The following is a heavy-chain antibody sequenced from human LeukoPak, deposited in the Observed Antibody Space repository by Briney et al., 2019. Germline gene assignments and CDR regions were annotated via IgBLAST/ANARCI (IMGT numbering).Heavy chain of an antibody. D-gene: IGHD3-22*01. CDR2: ISYDGSNK. V-gene: IGHV3-30*03. J-gene: IGHJ4*02. CDR1: GFTFGSYG. CDR3: AAYYYDSSGYYSPFDY. Sequence: GRSLRLSCAASGFTFGSYGMHWVRQAPGKGLEWVAVISYDGSNKYYADSVKGRFTISRDNSKNTLYLQVNSLRAEDTAVYYCAAYYYDSSGYYSPFDYWGQGTLVTVSS.